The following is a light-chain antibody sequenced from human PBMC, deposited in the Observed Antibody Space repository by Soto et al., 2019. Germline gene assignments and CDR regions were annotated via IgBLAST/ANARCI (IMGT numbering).Light chain of an antibody. CDR2: EVS. Sequence: QSALTQPASVSGSPGQSITISCTGTSSDVGGYTSVCWHQQHPGKVPKLIIYEVSKRPSGVSGRFSASKSGNRASLTISGLQADDEADYYCSSITSNNTWVFGGGTKLTVL. V-gene: IGLV2-14*01. CDR3: SSITSNNTWV. CDR1: SSDVGGYTS. J-gene: IGLJ3*02.